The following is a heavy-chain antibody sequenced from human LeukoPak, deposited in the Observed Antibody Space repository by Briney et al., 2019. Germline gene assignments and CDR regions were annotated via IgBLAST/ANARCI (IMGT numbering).Heavy chain of an antibody. V-gene: IGHV3-30*02. CDR2: IRYDESKT. J-gene: IGHJ6*03. CDR3: EKSLLPHPYQRTYYMDG. Sequence: VGCLRLSCAASGFTFSSFGMHWVRQAPGEGLDWVGFIRYDESKTFYADSVKGRFTISRDNSKNTVYLQINSLRAEHTAHYYWEKSLLPHPYQRTYYMDGSRKGTTVTVSS. CDR1: GFTFSSFG. D-gene: IGHD2-15*01.